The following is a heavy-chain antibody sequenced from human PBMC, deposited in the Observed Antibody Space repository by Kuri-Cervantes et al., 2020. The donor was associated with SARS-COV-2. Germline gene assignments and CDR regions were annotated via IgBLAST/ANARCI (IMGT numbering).Heavy chain of an antibody. J-gene: IGHJ4*02. Sequence: LSLTCAASGFTFSDYYMSWIRQAPGKGLEWVSYISSSSSYTNYADSVKGRFTISRDNAKNSLYLQMNGLRAEDTAVYYCARRSSGWYVSFDYWGQGTLVTVSS. V-gene: IGHV3-11*06. CDR2: ISSSSSYT. CDR1: GFTFSDYY. CDR3: ARRSSGWYVSFDY. D-gene: IGHD6-19*01.